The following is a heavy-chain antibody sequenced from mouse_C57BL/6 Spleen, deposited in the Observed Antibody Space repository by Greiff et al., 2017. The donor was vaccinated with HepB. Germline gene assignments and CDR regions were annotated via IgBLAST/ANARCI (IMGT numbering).Heavy chain of an antibody. D-gene: IGHD2-1*01. V-gene: IGHV1-81*01. Sequence: VQLQESGAELARPGASVKMSCKASGYTFTSYGISWVKQRTGQGLEWIGEIYPRSGNTYYNEKFKGKATLTADKSSSTAYMELRSLTSEDSAVYFYARDYGNYSYAMDYWGQGTSVTVSS. J-gene: IGHJ4*01. CDR1: GYTFTSYG. CDR2: IYPRSGNT. CDR3: ARDYGNYSYAMDY.